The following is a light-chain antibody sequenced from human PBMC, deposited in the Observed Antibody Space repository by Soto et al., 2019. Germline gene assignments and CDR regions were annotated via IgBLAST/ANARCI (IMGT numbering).Light chain of an antibody. CDR3: QQRSSWPLT. CDR1: QSVSSY. Sequence: EIVLTHSPATLALSPWEGATLSCRASQSVSSYLAWYQQKPCQAPRLLIYGASNRATGIPDRFSGSGSGTDFTLTISRLEPEDFATYFCQQRSSWPLTFGGGTKVDIK. J-gene: IGKJ4*01. CDR2: GAS. V-gene: IGKV3-11*01.